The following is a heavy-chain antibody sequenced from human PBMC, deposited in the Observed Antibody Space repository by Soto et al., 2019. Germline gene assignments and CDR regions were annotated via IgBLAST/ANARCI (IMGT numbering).Heavy chain of an antibody. V-gene: IGHV1-69*01. CDR3: AGGFTHKHDYSSNYSYYYGMDV. Sequence: QVQLVQAGAEVKKPGSSVTVSCKASGGTFSSYAISWMRQAPGQGLECMGGVIPIFGTANYAQKFQGRVTITADDPTGTAYMELSSLSSEDTAVYYRAGGFTHKHDYSSNYSYYYGMDVWGQGTTVTVSS. J-gene: IGHJ6*02. CDR2: VIPIFGTA. CDR1: GGTFSSYA. D-gene: IGHD4-4*01.